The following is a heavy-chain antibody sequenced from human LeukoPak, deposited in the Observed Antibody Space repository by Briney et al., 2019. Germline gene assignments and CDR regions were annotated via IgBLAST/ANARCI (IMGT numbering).Heavy chain of an antibody. D-gene: IGHD2-15*01. J-gene: IGHJ6*02. V-gene: IGHV1-69*13. CDR2: IIPIFGTA. Sequence: SVKVSCKASGGTFSSYAISWVRQAPGQGLEWMGGIIPIFGTANYAQKFQGRVTITADESTSTAYMELSSLRSEDTAVYYCAKILGYCSGGSCGVDVWGQGTTVTVSS. CDR1: GGTFSSYA. CDR3: AKILGYCSGGSCGVDV.